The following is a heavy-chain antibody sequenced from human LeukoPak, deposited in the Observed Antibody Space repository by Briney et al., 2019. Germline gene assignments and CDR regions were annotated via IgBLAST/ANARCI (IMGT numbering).Heavy chain of an antibody. V-gene: IGHV4-61*02. Sequence: SETLSLTCTVSGGSISLSSYYWSWIRQPAGKGLEWIGRIYTSGSTNYNPSLKSRVTMSVDTSKNQFSLKLSSVTAADTAVYYCAREVTIFVSWFDPWGQGTLVTVSS. J-gene: IGHJ5*02. CDR3: AREVTIFVSWFDP. CDR2: IYTSGST. D-gene: IGHD3-3*01. CDR1: GGSISLSSYY.